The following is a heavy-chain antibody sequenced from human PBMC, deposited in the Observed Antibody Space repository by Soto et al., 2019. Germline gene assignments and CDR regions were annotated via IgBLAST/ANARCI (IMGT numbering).Heavy chain of an antibody. CDR1: GGSISSGGYY. Sequence: SETLSLTCTVSGGSISSGGYYWSWIRQHPGKGLEWIGYIYYSGSTYYNPSLKSRVTISVDTSKNQFSLKLSSVTAADTAVYYGASKGEYGYDAFDSWGQGTMVTVSS. CDR2: IYYSGST. CDR3: ASKGEYGYDAFDS. D-gene: IGHD4-17*01. J-gene: IGHJ3*02. V-gene: IGHV4-31*03.